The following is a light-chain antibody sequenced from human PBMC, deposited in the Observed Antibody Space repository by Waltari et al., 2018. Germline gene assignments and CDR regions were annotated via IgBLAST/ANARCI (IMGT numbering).Light chain of an antibody. CDR3: QHYVRLPAT. J-gene: IGKJ1*01. V-gene: IGKV3-20*01. CDR1: QSVSRA. Sequence: EIVLTQSPGSLSSSPGERVTLSCRASQSVSRALAWYQHKPGQAPRLLIFGASNRDTGIPDRCSGSGSGTDFSLTISRLEPEDFAVYYCQHYVRLPATFGRGTKVEIK. CDR2: GAS.